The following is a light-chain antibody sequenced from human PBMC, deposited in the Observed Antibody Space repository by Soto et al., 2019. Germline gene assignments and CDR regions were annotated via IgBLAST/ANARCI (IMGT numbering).Light chain of an antibody. CDR2: AVS. CDR1: SSDVGRYNY. Sequence: QSALTQPASVSGSPGQSITISCTGTSSDVGRYNYVSWYQQHPGKAPKLMIYAVSDRPSGVSDRFSGSKSGNTASLTISGLQAEDEADYYCCSYTSNSDRGVVFGGGTKLTVL. J-gene: IGLJ2*01. CDR3: CSYTSNSDRGVV. V-gene: IGLV2-14*03.